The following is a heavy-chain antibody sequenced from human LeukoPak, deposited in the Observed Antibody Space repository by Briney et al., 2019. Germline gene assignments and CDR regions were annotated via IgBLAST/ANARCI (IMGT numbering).Heavy chain of an antibody. CDR1: GFTFTTYA. V-gene: IGHV3-30*19. Sequence: PGGSLRLSCAASGFTFTTYAMHWVRQAPGKGLEWVAVISYDGSNKYYADSVKGRFTISRDNSKNTLYLQMNSLRAEDTAVYYCAREVVPAAYFDYWGQGTLVTVSS. CDR2: ISYDGSNK. CDR3: AREVVPAAYFDY. D-gene: IGHD2-2*01. J-gene: IGHJ4*02.